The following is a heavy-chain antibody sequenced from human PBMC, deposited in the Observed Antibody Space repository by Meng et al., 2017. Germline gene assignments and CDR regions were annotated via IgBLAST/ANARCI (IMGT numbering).Heavy chain of an antibody. V-gene: IGHV4-39*07. CDR3: ARCVVRGVNLDY. CDR2: IYYSGST. CDR1: CGLHQSRKFY. D-gene: IGHD3-10*01. J-gene: IGHJ4*02. Sequence: QLTEFGPGLVEPFGAPSPPRPVPCGLHQSRKFYWGWNPQPPGKGLEWIGSIYYSGSTYYNPSLKSRVTISVDTSKNQFSLKLSSVTAADTAVYYCARCVVRGVNLDYWGQGTLVTVSS.